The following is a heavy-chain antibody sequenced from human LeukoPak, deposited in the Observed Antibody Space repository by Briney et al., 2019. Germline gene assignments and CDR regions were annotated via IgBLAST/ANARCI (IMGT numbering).Heavy chain of an antibody. V-gene: IGHV3-30*01. CDR1: GYSFRSYA. CDR3: ASRYSSSWALDH. D-gene: IGHD6-13*01. CDR2: ISDDGTKK. J-gene: IGHJ5*02. Sequence: GGSLRLSCGGSGYSFRSYAMHWVRQAPGKGLEWVAVISDDGTKKYYADSVKGRFTISRDNSKNSLSLQMNSLRPEDTAVYYCASRYSSSWALDHWGLGTLVTVSS.